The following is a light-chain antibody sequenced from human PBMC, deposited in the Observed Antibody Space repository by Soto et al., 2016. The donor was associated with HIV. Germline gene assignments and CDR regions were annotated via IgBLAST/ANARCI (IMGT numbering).Light chain of an antibody. CDR2: QDN. J-gene: IGLJ3*02. CDR1: KLGGIY. V-gene: IGLV3-1*01. Sequence: SYELTQPPSLSVSPGQTASITCSGDKLGGIYTYWYQQKSGQSPVLVIYQDNKRPSGIPDRFSGSNSGNTATLTISGTQAMDEADYYCRAWDANTAVFGGGTKLTVL. CDR3: RAWDANTAV.